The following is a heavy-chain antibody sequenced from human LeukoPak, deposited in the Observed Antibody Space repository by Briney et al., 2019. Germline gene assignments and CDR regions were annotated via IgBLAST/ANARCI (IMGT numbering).Heavy chain of an antibody. V-gene: IGHV4-39*07. J-gene: IGHJ4*02. CDR1: GGSISSSSYY. D-gene: IGHD2-15*01. CDR3: ARVGYCSGGSCYNSPNTGFLDY. Sequence: PSETLSLTCTVSGGSISSSSYYWGWIRQPPGKGLEWIGSIYYSGSTYYNPSLKSRVTISVDTSKNQFSLKLSSVTAADTAVYYCARVGYCSGGSCYNSPNTGFLDYWGQGTLVTVSS. CDR2: IYYSGST.